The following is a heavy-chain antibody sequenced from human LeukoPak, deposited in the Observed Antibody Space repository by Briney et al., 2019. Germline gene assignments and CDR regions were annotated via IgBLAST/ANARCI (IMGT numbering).Heavy chain of an antibody. CDR1: GYSFTSYW. CDR2: IYPGDSDT. D-gene: IGHD6-13*01. CDR3: ARHPLGDAAAGDYYYYGMDV. V-gene: IGHV5-51*01. J-gene: IGHJ6*02. Sequence: GESLKISCKGSGYSFTSYWIGWVRQMPGKGLEWMGIIYPGDSDTRYSPSFQGQVTISADKSISTAYLQWSSLKASDTAMHYCARHPLGDAAAGDYYYYGMDVWGQGTTVTVSS.